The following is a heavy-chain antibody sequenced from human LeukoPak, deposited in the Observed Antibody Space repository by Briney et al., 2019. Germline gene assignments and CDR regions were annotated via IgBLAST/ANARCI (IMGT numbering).Heavy chain of an antibody. Sequence: GGSLRLSCAASGFTLSSNYMSWVRQAPGKGLEWVSVIYSGGSTYYADSVKGRFTISRDNSKNTLYLQMNSLRAEDTAVYYCARFTYYYDSSGYYWGQGTLVTVSS. J-gene: IGHJ4*02. D-gene: IGHD3-22*01. CDR2: IYSGGST. CDR3: ARFTYYYDSSGYY. V-gene: IGHV3-53*01. CDR1: GFTLSSNY.